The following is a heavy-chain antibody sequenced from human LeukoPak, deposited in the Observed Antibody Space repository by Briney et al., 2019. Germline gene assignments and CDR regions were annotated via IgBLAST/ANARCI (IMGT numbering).Heavy chain of an antibody. V-gene: IGHV4-61*02. J-gene: IGHJ5*02. CDR3: AREVIAAHNWFDP. CDR1: GGSISSSSYY. Sequence: SETLSLTCTVSGGSISSSSYYWSWIRQPAGKGLEWIGRFYTSGSTNYNPSLKSRVTISVDTSKNQFSLKLSSVTAADTAVYYCAREVIAAHNWFDPWGQGTLVTASS. D-gene: IGHD6-6*01. CDR2: FYTSGST.